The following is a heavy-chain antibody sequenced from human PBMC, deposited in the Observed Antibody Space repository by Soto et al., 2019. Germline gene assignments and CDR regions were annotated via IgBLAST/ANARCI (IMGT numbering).Heavy chain of an antibody. CDR2: INPNNGGT. J-gene: IGHJ6*02. CDR3: ARDFRPFYDFWSGSYGMDV. D-gene: IGHD3-3*01. Sequence: GASVKVSCKASGYTFIDYYIHWVRQAPGQGLEWMGWINPNNGGTKYGQNFQGRVTMTRDTSISTAYMELSRLRSDDTAVYYCARDFRPFYDFWSGSYGMDVWGQGTTVTVSS. V-gene: IGHV1-2*02. CDR1: GYTFIDYY.